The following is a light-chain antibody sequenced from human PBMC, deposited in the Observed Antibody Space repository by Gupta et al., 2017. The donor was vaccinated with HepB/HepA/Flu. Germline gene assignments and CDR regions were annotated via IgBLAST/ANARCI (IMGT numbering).Light chain of an antibody. J-gene: IGLJ2*01. V-gene: IGLV1-51*02. CDR2: ENN. CDR3: GTWDSSLSAVV. CDR1: SSNIGNNY. Sequence: QSVLTLSLSGSAAPGQKVTISCPGSSSNIGNNYVSWYQQLPGTAPKLLIYENNKRPSGIPDRFSGSKSGTSATLGITGLQTGDQADYYCGTWDSSLSAVVFGGGTKLTVL.